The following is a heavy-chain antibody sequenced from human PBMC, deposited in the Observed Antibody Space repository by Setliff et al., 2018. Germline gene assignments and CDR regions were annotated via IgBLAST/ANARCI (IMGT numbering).Heavy chain of an antibody. Sequence: GSLRLSCAASGFTFSTYNMNWVRQAPGKGLEWVAVIWDDGGNKYHADSVKGRFTISRDNSKNTLYLQMNSLRAEDTAVYYCAKVPTSGTYYYFDYWGQGTLVTVSS. V-gene: IGHV3-33*06. J-gene: IGHJ4*02. D-gene: IGHD1-26*01. CDR1: GFTFSTYN. CDR3: AKVPTSGTYYYFDY. CDR2: IWDDGGNK.